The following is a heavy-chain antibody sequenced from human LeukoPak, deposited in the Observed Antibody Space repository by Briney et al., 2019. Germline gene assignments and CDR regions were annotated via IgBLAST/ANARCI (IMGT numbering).Heavy chain of an antibody. D-gene: IGHD4/OR15-4a*01. Sequence: KASETLSLTCPVHNESLIESYWSWIRQPPGKGLECIGEINHRGSTTYNPSLQSRVTMSVDTSKNQFSLEVSSVTAADTAVYYCAGWNAHYHFFDYWVQGIPLADCS. V-gene: IGHV4-34*01. CDR1: NESLIESY. J-gene: IGHJ4*02. CDR3: AGWNAHYHFFDY. CDR2: INHRGST.